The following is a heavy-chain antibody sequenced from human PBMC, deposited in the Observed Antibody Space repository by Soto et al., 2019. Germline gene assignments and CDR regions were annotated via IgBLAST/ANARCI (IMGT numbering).Heavy chain of an antibody. CDR3: ARDRGIEGYDFWSETPGANWFDP. CDR1: GFTFSSYS. CDR2: ISSSSSYI. V-gene: IGHV3-21*01. D-gene: IGHD3-3*01. Sequence: PGGSLRLSCAASGFTFSSYSMNWVRQAPGKGLEWVSSISSSSSYIYYADSVKGRFTISRDNAKNSLYLQMNSLRAEDTAVYYCARDRGIEGYDFWSETPGANWFDPWGQGTLVTVSS. J-gene: IGHJ5*02.